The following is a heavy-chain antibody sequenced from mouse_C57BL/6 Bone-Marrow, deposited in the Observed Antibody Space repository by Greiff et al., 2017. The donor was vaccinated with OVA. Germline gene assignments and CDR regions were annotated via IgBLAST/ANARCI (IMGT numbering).Heavy chain of an antibody. CDR3: ARDYGSSYDYFDY. V-gene: IGHV5-17*01. CDR1: GFTFSDYG. J-gene: IGHJ2*01. D-gene: IGHD1-1*01. Sequence: EVMLVESGGGLVKPGGSLKLSCAASGFTFSDYGMHWVRQAPEKGLEWVAYISSGSSTIYYADTVKGRFTISRDNAKNTLFLQMTSLRSEDTAMYYCARDYGSSYDYFDYWGQGTTLTVSS. CDR2: ISSGSSTI.